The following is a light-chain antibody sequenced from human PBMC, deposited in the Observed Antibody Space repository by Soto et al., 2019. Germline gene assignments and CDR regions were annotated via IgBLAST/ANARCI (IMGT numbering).Light chain of an antibody. CDR2: GAS. J-gene: IGKJ1*01. Sequence: VMTQSPATLSVSPGERATLSCRASQSVSINLAWYQQKPGQAPRLLIYGASTRAPGIPARFSASGSGTEFTLTISSLQSADVAVYYCQHYNDWPPWTFGQGTKVEIK. CDR3: QHYNDWPPWT. CDR1: QSVSIN. V-gene: IGKV3-15*01.